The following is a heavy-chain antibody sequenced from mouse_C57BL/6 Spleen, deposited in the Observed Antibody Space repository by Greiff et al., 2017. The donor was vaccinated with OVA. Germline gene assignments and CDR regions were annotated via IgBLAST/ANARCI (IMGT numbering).Heavy chain of an antibody. CDR1: GYTFTDYN. D-gene: IGHD2-4*01. CDR3: ARGPIYYDYDDWYFDV. CDR2: INPNNGGT. V-gene: IGHV1-22*01. Sequence: EVQLQQSGPELVKPGASVQMSCKASGYTFTDYNMHWVKQSPGKSLAWIGYINPNNGGTRYNQKFKGKATLTVNKSSSTAYMELRSLTSEDSAVYYCARGPIYYDYDDWYFDVWGTGTTVTVSS. J-gene: IGHJ1*03.